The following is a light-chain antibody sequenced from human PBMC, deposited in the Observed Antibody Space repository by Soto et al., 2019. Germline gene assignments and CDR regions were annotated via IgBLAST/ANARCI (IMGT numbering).Light chain of an antibody. Sequence: DIQMTQSPSSMSASVGDRVTITCRASQGIGNYLAWYQHKPGKVPKLLIYGASTLQSRVPSRFSGGGSGTEFTLTISGLQIEDLATYYCQVYNNGPPGFGQGTKVDI. J-gene: IGKJ1*01. V-gene: IGKV1-27*01. CDR3: QVYNNGPPG. CDR2: GAS. CDR1: QGIGNY.